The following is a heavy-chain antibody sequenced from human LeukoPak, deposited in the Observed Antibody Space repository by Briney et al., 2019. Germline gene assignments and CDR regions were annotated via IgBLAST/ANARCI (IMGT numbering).Heavy chain of an antibody. CDR1: GFSFSSYA. J-gene: IGHJ6*03. Sequence: PGGSLRLSCATSGFSFSSYAMGWVRQAPGKGLGWVSAISDSGAGTYYADSVKGRFTISRDNSKNTLYLQMNSLRAEDTAVYYCARALTYSGYDRYYYYMDVWGKGTTVTVSS. CDR2: ISDSGAGT. D-gene: IGHD5-12*01. V-gene: IGHV3-23*01. CDR3: ARALTYSGYDRYYYYMDV.